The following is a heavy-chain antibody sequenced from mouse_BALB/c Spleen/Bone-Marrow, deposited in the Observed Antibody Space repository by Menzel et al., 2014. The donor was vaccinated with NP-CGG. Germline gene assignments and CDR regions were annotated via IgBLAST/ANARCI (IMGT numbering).Heavy chain of an antibody. J-gene: IGHJ4*01. CDR2: IWGDGST. D-gene: IGHD2-4*01. CDR3: ARGEDYDDYYAMDH. Sequence: VQLQESGPGLVAPSQSLSITCTVSGFSLTGYGVNWVRQPPGKGLEWLGMIWGDGSTDYNSALKPRLSISKDNSKSQVFLKMNSLQTDDTARYYCARGEDYDDYYAMDHWGQGTSVTVSS. CDR1: GFSLTGYG. V-gene: IGHV2-6-7*01.